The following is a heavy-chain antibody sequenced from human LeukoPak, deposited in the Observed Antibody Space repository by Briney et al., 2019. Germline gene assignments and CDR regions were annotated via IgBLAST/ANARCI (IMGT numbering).Heavy chain of an antibody. CDR3: AREVGIGTEGYFDS. Sequence: ASVKVSCKASGYTFSSYSVTWVRQAPGQGLEWMGWISANTGNTNYVEDLQDRVTMTVDTSTRTVYLELTSLRSDDTAVYYCAREVGIGTEGYFDSWGQGTLVTDSS. CDR2: ISANTGNT. D-gene: IGHD1-1*01. CDR1: GYTFSSYS. J-gene: IGHJ4*02. V-gene: IGHV1-18*04.